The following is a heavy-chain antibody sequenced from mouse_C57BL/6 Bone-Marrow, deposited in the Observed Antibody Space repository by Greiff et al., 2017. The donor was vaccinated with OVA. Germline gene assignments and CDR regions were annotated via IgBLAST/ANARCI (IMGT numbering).Heavy chain of an antibody. CDR2: ISYSGIP. CDR1: GYSITSDY. Sequence: DVQLQASGPGLAKPSQTLSLTCSVTGYSITSDYWNWIRKFPGNKLEYMGYISYSGIPYYNPSLKSRISITRDTSKTQYYLQLNSVTTEDTATYYCARRNYWYFDYWGQGTTLTVSS. D-gene: IGHD2-1*01. CDR3: ARRNYWYFDY. V-gene: IGHV3-8*01. J-gene: IGHJ2*01.